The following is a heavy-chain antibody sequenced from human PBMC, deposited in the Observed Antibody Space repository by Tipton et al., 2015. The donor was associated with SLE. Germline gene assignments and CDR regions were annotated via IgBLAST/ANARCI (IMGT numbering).Heavy chain of an antibody. J-gene: IGHJ4*02. V-gene: IGHV3-53*05. D-gene: IGHD6-25*01. CDR2: LYAGGST. CDR3: TAAKGKLWLASFDY. CDR1: GFSFSNHW. Sequence: SLRLSCAASGFSFSNHWMSWVRQTPGKGLEWVSTLYAGGSTYHADSVKGRFSISRDNSENTLYLQMKSLRTEDTAVYYCTAAKGKLWLASFDYWGPGALVTVSS.